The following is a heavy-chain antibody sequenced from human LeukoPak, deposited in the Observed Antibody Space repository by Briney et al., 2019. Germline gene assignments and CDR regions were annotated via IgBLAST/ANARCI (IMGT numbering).Heavy chain of an antibody. CDR2: IKQDGSEK. CDR1: GFTFSSYW. Sequence: GGSLRLSCAASGFTFSSYWMSWVRQAPGKGLEWVANIKQDGSEKYYVDSVKGRFTISRDNAKNSLYLQMNSLRAEDTAVYYCARDSPPKDHYDSWVRSDAFDIWGQGTMVTVSS. J-gene: IGHJ3*02. D-gene: IGHD3-22*01. V-gene: IGHV3-7*01. CDR3: ARDSPPKDHYDSWVRSDAFDI.